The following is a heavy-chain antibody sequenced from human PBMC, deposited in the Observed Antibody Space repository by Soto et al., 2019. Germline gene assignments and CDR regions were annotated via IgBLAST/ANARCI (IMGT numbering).Heavy chain of an antibody. CDR3: VSWVSPHFDY. D-gene: IGHD2-8*01. CDR2: IAPIGYST. CDR1: GLTFRNHA. V-gene: IGHV3-23*01. J-gene: IGHJ4*02. Sequence: EVQLLESGGGVVQPGGSLRLSCAASGLTFRNHAMSWVRQAPGKGLEWVSTIAPIGYSTHYADSVKGRFTISRDDSKSTLDLEMNSLRAEDPAVYYCVSWVSPHFDYWGPGTLVSVSS.